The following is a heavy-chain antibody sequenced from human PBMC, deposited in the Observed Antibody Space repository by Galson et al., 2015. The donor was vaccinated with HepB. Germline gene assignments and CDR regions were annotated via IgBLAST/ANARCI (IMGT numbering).Heavy chain of an antibody. CDR3: GRGGYGGYALDY. Sequence: SVKVSCKASGSTFTSYSISWVRQAPGRGPEWMAWISAYNGHTNYAQKFQGRVTVTTDTSTSTVYMELRSLRADDTAVYYCGRGGYGGYALDYWGQGTLVTVSS. D-gene: IGHD5-12*01. J-gene: IGHJ4*02. V-gene: IGHV1-18*04. CDR2: ISAYNGHT. CDR1: GSTFTSYS.